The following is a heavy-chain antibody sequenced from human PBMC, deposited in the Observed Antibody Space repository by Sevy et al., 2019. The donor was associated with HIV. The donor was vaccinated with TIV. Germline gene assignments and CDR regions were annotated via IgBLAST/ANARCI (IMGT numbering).Heavy chain of an antibody. CDR2: FDPEDGET. CDR1: GYTLTELS. CDR3: ATNSRYFSGSTFYSAEGLFDP. D-gene: IGHD2-15*01. J-gene: IGHJ5*02. V-gene: IGHV1-24*01. Sequence: VKVSCKVSGYTLTELSMHWVRQAPGKGLEWMGGFDPEDGETVYAQKFQGRVTVTEDTSTDTAYMELSSLRSEDTAVYYCATNSRYFSGSTFYSAEGLFDPWGQGTLVTVSS.